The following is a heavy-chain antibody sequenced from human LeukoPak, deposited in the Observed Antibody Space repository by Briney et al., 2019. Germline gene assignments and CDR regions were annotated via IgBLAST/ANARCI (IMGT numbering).Heavy chain of an antibody. V-gene: IGHV1-18*01. D-gene: IGHD2-2*01. CDR3: ARLKDIVVVPAAYIDY. CDR1: GYTFTSYG. Sequence: ASVKVSCKASGYTFTSYGISWVRQAPGQGLEWMGWISAYSGDTNYAQKFQGRATMTTDTSTSTAYMELRSLRSDDTAVYYCARLKDIVVVPAAYIDYWGQGTLVTVSS. J-gene: IGHJ4*02. CDR2: ISAYSGDT.